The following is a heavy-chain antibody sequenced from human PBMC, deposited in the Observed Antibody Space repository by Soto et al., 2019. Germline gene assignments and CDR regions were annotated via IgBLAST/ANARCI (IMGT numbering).Heavy chain of an antibody. V-gene: IGHV4-31*03. Sequence: QVQLQESGPGLVKPSQTLSLTCTVSGGSISSGGYYWSWIRQHPGKGLEWIGYIYYSGSTYYNPSLKSRVXXXVXXSKTRFSRKLSSVPAADTAVYYCARDEGGPTAIGGWGQGTLVTVSS. J-gene: IGHJ4*02. CDR1: GGSISSGGYY. CDR3: ARDEGGPTAIGG. CDR2: IYYSGST. D-gene: IGHD1-26*01.